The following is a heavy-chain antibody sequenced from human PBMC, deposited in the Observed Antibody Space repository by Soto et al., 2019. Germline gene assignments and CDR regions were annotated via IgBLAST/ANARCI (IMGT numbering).Heavy chain of an antibody. V-gene: IGHV4-59*01. CDR3: ARAARIVGATKGLRYFDY. D-gene: IGHD1-26*01. CDR2: IYYSGST. Sequence: PSETLSLTCTVSGGSISSYCWSWSRQRPGKGLGWIGYIYYSGSTNYNPSLKSRVTISVDTSKNQFSLKLSSVTAADTAVYYCARAARIVGATKGLRYFDYWGQGTLVTVSS. CDR1: GGSISSYC. J-gene: IGHJ4*02.